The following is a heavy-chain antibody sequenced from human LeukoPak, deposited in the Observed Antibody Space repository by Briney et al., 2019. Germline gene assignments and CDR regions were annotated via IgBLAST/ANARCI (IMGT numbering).Heavy chain of an antibody. J-gene: IGHJ4*02. V-gene: IGHV3-21*01. D-gene: IGHD6-13*01. CDR2: ISSSSSYI. CDR3: ARIIAAAGPYYFDY. CDR1: GFTSSSYS. Sequence: PGGSLRLSCAASGFTSSSYSMNWVRQAPGKGLEWVSSISSSSSYIYYADSVKGRFTISRDNAKNSLYLQMNSLRAEDTAVYYCARIIAAAGPYYFDYWGQGTLVTVSS.